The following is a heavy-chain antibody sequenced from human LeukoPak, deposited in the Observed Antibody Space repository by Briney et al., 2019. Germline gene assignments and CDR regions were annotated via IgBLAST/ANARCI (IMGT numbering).Heavy chain of an antibody. D-gene: IGHD2-15*01. CDR3: AKMRPRYCSGGSCDVDWFDP. Sequence: GGSLCPAYAASGFTFSDYAMSWVRQAPGKGLEWVSAISGSGDSTYYADSVKGRFTISRDSSMNTLFPQMNSLRAEDTAVYYCAKMRPRYCSGGSCDVDWFDPWGQGTWATVSS. CDR1: GFTFSDYA. J-gene: IGHJ5*02. CDR2: ISGSGDST. V-gene: IGHV3-23*01.